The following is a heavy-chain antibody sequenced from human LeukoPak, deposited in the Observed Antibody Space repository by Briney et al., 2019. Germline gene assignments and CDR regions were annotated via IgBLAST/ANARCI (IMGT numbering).Heavy chain of an antibody. V-gene: IGHV3-30*18. Sequence: GGSLRLSCAASGFTFSSYGMHWVRQAPGKGLEWVAVISYDGSNKYYADSVKGRFTISRDNSENTLYLQMNSLRAEDTAVYYCAKEKYDYVWGSYWGPDYWGQGTLVTVSS. CDR2: ISYDGSNK. J-gene: IGHJ4*02. D-gene: IGHD3-16*01. CDR1: GFTFSSYG. CDR3: AKEKYDYVWGSYWGPDY.